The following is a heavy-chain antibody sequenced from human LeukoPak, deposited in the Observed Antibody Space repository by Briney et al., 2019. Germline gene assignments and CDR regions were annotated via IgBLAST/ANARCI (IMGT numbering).Heavy chain of an antibody. CDR2: ISGSVGST. CDR3: ARDHNYAFDN. CDR1: GFTFSTYV. J-gene: IGHJ4*02. D-gene: IGHD1-1*01. Sequence: GGSLRLSCAASGFTFSTYVMTGVRQSPGKGLERVSAISGSVGSTYCADSVKGRFTISGDNAKNSLYLQMNSLRVEDTAVYYCARDHNYAFDNWGQGTLVTVSS. V-gene: IGHV3-23*01.